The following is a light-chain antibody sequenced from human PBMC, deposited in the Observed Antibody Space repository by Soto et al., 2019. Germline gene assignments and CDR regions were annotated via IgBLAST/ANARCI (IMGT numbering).Light chain of an antibody. CDR3: ISYTGSSTSDV. CDR1: RSDIGSYNY. Sequence: QSALTQPASVSGSPGQSITISCSGTRSDIGSYNYVAWYRQFPGKTPKILIYGVSNRPSAVSSRFSGSKSGNTASLTISGLKAEDEADYYCISYTGSSTSDVFGSGTKVTVL. CDR2: GVS. J-gene: IGLJ1*01. V-gene: IGLV2-14*01.